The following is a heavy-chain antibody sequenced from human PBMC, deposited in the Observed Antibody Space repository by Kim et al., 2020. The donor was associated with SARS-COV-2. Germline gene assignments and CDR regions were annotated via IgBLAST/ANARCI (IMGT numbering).Heavy chain of an antibody. CDR3: ARDGADVGMDV. V-gene: IGHV4-39*07. CDR1: GGSISSSSYY. Sequence: SETLSLTCTVSGGSISSSSYYWGWIRQPPGKGLEWIGSIYYSGSTYYNPSLKSRVTISVDTSKNQFSLKLSSVTAADTAVYYCARDGADVGMDVWGQGTT. D-gene: IGHD1-26*01. J-gene: IGHJ6*02. CDR2: IYYSGST.